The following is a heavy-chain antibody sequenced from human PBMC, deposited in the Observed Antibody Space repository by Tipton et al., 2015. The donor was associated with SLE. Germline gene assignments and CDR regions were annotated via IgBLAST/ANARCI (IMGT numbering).Heavy chain of an antibody. Sequence: SLRLSCAASGFSFSTYAMYWVRQAPGKGLEWLALISYDGSDKFYADSVKGRFTISRDSSNNTMYLQMDSLRAEDTAVYYCARDWETGFDIWGQGTMVTVSS. CDR2: ISYDGSDK. V-gene: IGHV3-30*04. CDR3: ARDWETGFDI. J-gene: IGHJ3*02. D-gene: IGHD1-1*01. CDR1: GFSFSTYA.